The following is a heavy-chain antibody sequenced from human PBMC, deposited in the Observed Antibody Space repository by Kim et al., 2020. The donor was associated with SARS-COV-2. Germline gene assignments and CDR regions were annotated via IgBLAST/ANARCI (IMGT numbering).Heavy chain of an antibody. Sequence: SSSYIYYADSGKGRFAISRDNAKNSLYLQMNSLRAEDTAVYYCARDWGDHWGQGTLVTVSS. J-gene: IGHJ4*02. CDR3: ARDWGDH. V-gene: IGHV3-21*01. CDR2: SSSYI. D-gene: IGHD3-16*01.